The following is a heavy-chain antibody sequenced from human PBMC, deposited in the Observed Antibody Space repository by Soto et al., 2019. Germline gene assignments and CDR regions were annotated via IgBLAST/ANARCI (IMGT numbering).Heavy chain of an antibody. D-gene: IGHD2-21*02. V-gene: IGHV4-31*03. Sequence: QVQLQESGPGLAKPSQTLSLTCTVSGGSISSGGYYWNWIRQHPGKGLEWIGYIYYSGSTYYNPSLKSRVTISVDTSKNQFSLKLSSVTAADTAVYYCARVCGGDCHNRMDVWGQGTTVTVSS. CDR3: ARVCGGDCHNRMDV. CDR1: GGSISSGGYY. CDR2: IYYSGST. J-gene: IGHJ6*02.